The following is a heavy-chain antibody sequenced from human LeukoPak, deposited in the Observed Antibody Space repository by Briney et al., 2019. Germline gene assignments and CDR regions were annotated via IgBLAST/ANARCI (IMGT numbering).Heavy chain of an antibody. CDR3: ARAGYCSGGSCYGSDY. CDR2: IWSDGNKK. V-gene: IGHV3-33*01. D-gene: IGHD2-15*01. CDR1: GFTFSDYG. J-gene: IGHJ4*02. Sequence: GGSLRLSCEASGFTFSDYGMHWVRQAPGKGLEWVAVIWSDGNKKYNADSVKGRFTISRDNSKNTLYLQMDSLRAEDTAVYYCARAGYCSGGSCYGSDYWGQGTLVSVSS.